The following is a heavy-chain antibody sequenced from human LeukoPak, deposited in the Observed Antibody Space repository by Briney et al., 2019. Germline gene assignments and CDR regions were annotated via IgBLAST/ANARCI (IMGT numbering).Heavy chain of an antibody. D-gene: IGHD2-15*01. CDR2: ISSSSSYI. J-gene: IGHJ4*02. V-gene: IGHV3-21*01. Sequence: GGSLRLSCAASGFTFSSYSMNWVRQAPGKGLEWVSSISSSSSYIYYADSVKGRFTISRDNAKNSLYLQMNSLRAEDTAVYYCARDEVRARSAPSRNFDYWGEGTLVTVSS. CDR1: GFTFSSYS. CDR3: ARDEVRARSAPSRNFDY.